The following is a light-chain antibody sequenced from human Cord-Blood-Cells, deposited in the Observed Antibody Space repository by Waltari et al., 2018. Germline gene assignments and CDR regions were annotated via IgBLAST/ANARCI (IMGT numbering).Light chain of an antibody. Sequence: EIVMTQSPATLSVSQGERATISRRASQSVSINLAWYQQKPGQAPWLLIYGASTRATGIPARFSGSGSGTEFTLTISSLQSEDFAVYYCQQYNNWPPITFGQGTRLEIK. CDR3: QQYNNWPPIT. V-gene: IGKV3-15*01. CDR1: QSVSIN. CDR2: GAS. J-gene: IGKJ5*01.